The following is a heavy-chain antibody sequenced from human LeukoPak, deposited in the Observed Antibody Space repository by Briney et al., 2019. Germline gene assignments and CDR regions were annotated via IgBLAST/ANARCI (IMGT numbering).Heavy chain of an antibody. D-gene: IGHD4-17*01. Sequence: SETLSLTCTVSGYSISSAFYWGWIRQPPEKGLEWVGFLYHSWGTYYNPSLKSRLNMSIATSKNQFSLKLTSVTAPDTAVYYCARADYGDYVFWGQGTLVTVSS. CDR3: ARADYGDYVF. CDR2: LYHSWGT. J-gene: IGHJ4*02. CDR1: GYSISSAFY. V-gene: IGHV4-38-2*02.